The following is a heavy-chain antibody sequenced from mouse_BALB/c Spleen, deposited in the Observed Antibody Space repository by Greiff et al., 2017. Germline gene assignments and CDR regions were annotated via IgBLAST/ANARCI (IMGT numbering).Heavy chain of an antibody. CDR2: IRSKSNNYAT. D-gene: IGHD2-1*01. CDR1: GFTFNTYA. CDR3: VRSYGNYGNWYFDV. J-gene: IGHJ1*01. V-gene: IGHV10-1*02. Sequence: EVQLQESGGGLVQPKGSLKLSCAASGFTFNTYAMNWVRQAPGKGLEWVARIRSKSNNYATYYADSVKDRFTISRDDSQSMLYLQMNNLKTEDTAMYYCVRSYGNYGNWYFDVWGAGTTVTVSS.